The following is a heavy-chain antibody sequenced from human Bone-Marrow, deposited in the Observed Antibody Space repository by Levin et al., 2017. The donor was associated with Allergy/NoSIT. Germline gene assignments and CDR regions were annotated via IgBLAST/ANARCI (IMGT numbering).Heavy chain of an antibody. V-gene: IGHV3-33*01. Sequence: GGSLRLSCAASDFIFDDYGMHWVRQAPGKGLEWVAVIWFDGSKKYYADSVKGRFTISRDNSRNTLYLQMNSLRVEDTAVYYCARPTSGVVHSFDMWGQGTTVTVSS. CDR3: ARPTSGVVHSFDM. CDR1: DFIFDDYG. CDR2: IWFDGSKK. D-gene: IGHD3-3*01. J-gene: IGHJ3*02.